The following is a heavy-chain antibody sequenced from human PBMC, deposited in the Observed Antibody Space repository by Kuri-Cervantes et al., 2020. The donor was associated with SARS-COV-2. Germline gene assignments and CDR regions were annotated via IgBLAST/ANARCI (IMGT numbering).Heavy chain of an antibody. CDR2: ISYDGSNK. V-gene: IGHV3-30*04. D-gene: IGHD1-26*01. CDR3: ARSGWTSGSYYVGWFDP. J-gene: IGHJ5*02. CDR1: GFTFSSYA. Sequence: GGSLRLSCAASGFTFSSYAMSWVRQAPGKGLEWVAVISYDGSNKYYADSVKGRFTISRDNSKNTLYLQMNSLRAEDTAVYYCARSGWTSGSYYVGWFDPWGQGTLVTVSS.